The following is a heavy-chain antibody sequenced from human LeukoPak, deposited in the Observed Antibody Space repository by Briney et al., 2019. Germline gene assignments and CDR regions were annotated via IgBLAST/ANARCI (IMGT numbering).Heavy chain of an antibody. Sequence: SQTLSLTCTVSGGSISSGGYYSGWIRQPPGEGLEWIGYIYYSGSTYYHPSLKSRVTISLDTSKNQFSLKLSSVTAADTAVYYCARVTTVTTSFHFDYWGQGTLVTVSS. CDR3: ARVTTVTTSFHFDY. J-gene: IGHJ4*02. CDR1: GGSISSGGYY. V-gene: IGHV4-30-4*01. D-gene: IGHD4-17*01. CDR2: IYYSGST.